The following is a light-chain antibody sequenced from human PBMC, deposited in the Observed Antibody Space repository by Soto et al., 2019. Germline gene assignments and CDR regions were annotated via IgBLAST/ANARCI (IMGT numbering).Light chain of an antibody. CDR1: TLGDKY. J-gene: IGLJ2*01. CDR2: EDN. V-gene: IGLV3-1*01. Sequence: SYELTQEPSVSVSPGQKASITCSGATLGDKYVCWYQQKPGQSPVLVIHEDNKRPSGIPERFSGSNSGNTATLTISGTQAMDEAAYYCQAWASGTPVVFGGGTQLTVL. CDR3: QAWASGTPVV.